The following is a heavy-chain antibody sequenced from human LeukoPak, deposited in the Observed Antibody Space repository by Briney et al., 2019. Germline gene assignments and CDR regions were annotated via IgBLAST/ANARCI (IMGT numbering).Heavy chain of an antibody. Sequence: SETLSLTCTVSGGSISSGDYYWSWVRQPPGKGLEWIGEIYHSGSTNYNPSLKSRVTISVDKSKNQFSLKLSSVTAADTAVYYCARGGISGSYRVDFDYWGQGTLVTVSS. D-gene: IGHD1-26*01. V-gene: IGHV4-4*02. CDR3: ARGGISGSYRVDFDY. CDR2: IYHSGST. CDR1: GGSISSGDYY. J-gene: IGHJ4*02.